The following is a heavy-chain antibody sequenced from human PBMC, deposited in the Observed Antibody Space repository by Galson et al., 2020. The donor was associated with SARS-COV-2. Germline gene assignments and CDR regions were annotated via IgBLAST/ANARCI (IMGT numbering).Heavy chain of an antibody. CDR2: LWYDGTKK. Sequence: GGSLRLSCAASGFIFSNFGMHWVRQAPGTGLEWVAALWYDGTKKYNADSVKGRFTISRDNSKNTLYLQMTSLSAEDTAVYYCVREGSGSYGDYWGQGTLVTVSS. CDR3: VREGSGSYGDY. CDR1: GFIFSNFG. J-gene: IGHJ4*02. V-gene: IGHV3-33*01. D-gene: IGHD1-26*01.